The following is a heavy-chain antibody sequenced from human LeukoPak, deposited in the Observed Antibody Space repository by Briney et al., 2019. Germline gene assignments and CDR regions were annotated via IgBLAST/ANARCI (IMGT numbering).Heavy chain of an antibody. D-gene: IGHD2-15*01. J-gene: IGHJ4*02. CDR3: ASGSGGTYYFYY. CDR2: ISGSGHTI. CDR1: GFTFCDFY. Sequence: GGTLRLSCAASGFTFCDFYLGWLGQAPGQGREWVSYISGSGHTIYYTDSVMGRFTISRDNAKSSLYLQMVSLRAEDTAVYYCASGSGGTYYFYYWGQGTLVTFSS. V-gene: IGHV3-11*01.